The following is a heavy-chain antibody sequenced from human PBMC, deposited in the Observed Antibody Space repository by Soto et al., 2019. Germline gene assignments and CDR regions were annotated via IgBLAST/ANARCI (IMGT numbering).Heavy chain of an antibody. CDR2: LIPIFATA. CDR3: ATVYGDNSGGDFDV. V-gene: IGHV1-69*18. J-gene: IGHJ3*01. CDR1: GGTFRNYA. Sequence: QVQLVQSGAEVKKPGSSMKVSCRASGGTFRNYAVTWVRQAPGLGLEWMGRLIPIFATADYAQKFQGRVTITADESTNTAYMELRSLRSDDTAVYYCATVYGDNSGGDFDVWGLGTKVTVSS. D-gene: IGHD2-21*01.